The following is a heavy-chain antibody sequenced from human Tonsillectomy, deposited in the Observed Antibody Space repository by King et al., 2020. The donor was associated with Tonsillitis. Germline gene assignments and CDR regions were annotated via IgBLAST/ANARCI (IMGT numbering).Heavy chain of an antibody. CDR1: GFTFSSYG. CDR2: IWYDGNNK. V-gene: IGHV3-33*08. CDR3: ASSAGTFSYYYYMDV. D-gene: IGHD6-13*01. Sequence: VQLVESGAGVVQPGRSLRLSCAASGFTFSSYGMHWVRQAPGKGLEWVAFIWYDGNNKYYADSVKGRFTISRDNSENTLYLQMNSLRAEDTAVYYCASSAGTFSYYYYMDVWGKGTTVTVSS. J-gene: IGHJ6*03.